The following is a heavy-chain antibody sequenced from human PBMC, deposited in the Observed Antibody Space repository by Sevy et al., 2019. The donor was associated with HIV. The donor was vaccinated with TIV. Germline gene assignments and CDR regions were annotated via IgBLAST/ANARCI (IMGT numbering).Heavy chain of an antibody. CDR1: GYTFTSYG. CDR3: AREQYYYDSSGYYPRMDV. V-gene: IGHV1-18*01. J-gene: IGHJ6*02. D-gene: IGHD3-22*01. CDR2: ISAYNGNT. Sequence: AAVKVSCKASGYTFTSYGISWVRQAPGQGLEWMGWISAYNGNTNYAQKLQGRVTMTTDTSTSTAYMELRSLRSDDTDVYYCAREQYYYDSSGYYPRMDVWGQGTTVTVSS.